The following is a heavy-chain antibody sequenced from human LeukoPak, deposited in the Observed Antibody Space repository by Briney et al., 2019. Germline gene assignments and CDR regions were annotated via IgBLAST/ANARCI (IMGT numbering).Heavy chain of an antibody. CDR1: GFTFSSYA. CDR3: ARTRTDFVGYYFDY. Sequence: GGSLRLSCAASGFTFSSYAIHWVRQAPGKGLEWVAVISYDGSNKYYADSVKGRFTISRDNSKNTLYLQMNSLRAEDTAVYYCARTRTDFVGYYFDYWGQGTLVTVSS. V-gene: IGHV3-30*04. J-gene: IGHJ4*02. D-gene: IGHD3/OR15-3a*01. CDR2: ISYDGSNK.